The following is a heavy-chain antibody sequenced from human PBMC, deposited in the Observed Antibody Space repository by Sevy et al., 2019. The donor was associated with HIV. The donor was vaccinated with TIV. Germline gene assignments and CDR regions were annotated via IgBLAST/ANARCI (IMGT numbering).Heavy chain of an antibody. V-gene: IGHV3-30-3*01. CDR3: ARVKGAYCLGYYGMDV. CDR2: ISYDGSTK. J-gene: IGHJ6*02. Sequence: GGSLRLSCAASGFTFSRYAMHWVRQAPGKGLEWLAVISYDGSTKYYTDSVKGRFTISRDNSKNTLYLQMNSRKVEDTSVYYCARVKGAYCLGYYGMDVWGQGTTVTVSS. CDR1: GFTFSRYA. D-gene: IGHD2-21*02.